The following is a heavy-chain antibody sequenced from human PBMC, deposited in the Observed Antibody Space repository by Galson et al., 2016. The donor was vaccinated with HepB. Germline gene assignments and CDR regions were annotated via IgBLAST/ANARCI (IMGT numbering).Heavy chain of an antibody. V-gene: IGHV1-2*06. CDR1: GYTFNGYY. D-gene: IGHD3-22*01. CDR2: INPNSGDT. CDR3: VRGKYYYDSSGYFAY. Sequence: SVKVSCKASGYTFNGYYMHWVRQAPGQGLEWMGRINPNSGDTNYAQKFQGRVSMTRDSSISTAYMEPTRLRSDDTAVYYCVRGKYYYDSSGYFAYWGRGTLVTISS. J-gene: IGHJ4*02.